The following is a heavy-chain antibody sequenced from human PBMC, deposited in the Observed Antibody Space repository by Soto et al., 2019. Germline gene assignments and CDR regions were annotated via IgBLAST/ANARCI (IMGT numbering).Heavy chain of an antibody. D-gene: IGHD2-15*01. CDR1: GGTFSSYT. Sequence: QVQLVQSGAEVKKPGSSVKVSCKASGGTFSSYTISWVRQAPGQGLEWMGRIIPILGIANYAQKVQGRVTMTADKSTSTAYMELSSLGSEDTAVYYCARDKGGDCSGGSCHHDGYWGQGTLVTVSS. CDR3: ARDKGGDCSGGSCHHDGY. CDR2: IIPILGIA. J-gene: IGHJ4*02. V-gene: IGHV1-69*08.